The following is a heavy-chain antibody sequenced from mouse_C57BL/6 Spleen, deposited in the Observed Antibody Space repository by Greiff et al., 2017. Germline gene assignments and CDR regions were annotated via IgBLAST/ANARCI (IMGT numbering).Heavy chain of an antibody. CDR3: TATEDYFDY. CDR2: IRLKSDNYAT. Sequence: EVKLLESGGGLVQPGGSMKLSCVASGFTFSNYWMNWVRQSPEKGLEWVAQIRLKSDNYATHYAESVKGRFTISRDDSKSSVYLQMNNLRAEDTGIYYCTATEDYFDYWGQGTTLTVSS. V-gene: IGHV6-3*01. J-gene: IGHJ2*01. D-gene: IGHD1-1*01. CDR1: GFTFSNYW.